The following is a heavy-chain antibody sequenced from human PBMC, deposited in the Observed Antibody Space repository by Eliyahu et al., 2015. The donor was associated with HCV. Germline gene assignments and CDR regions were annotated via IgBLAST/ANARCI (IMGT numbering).Heavy chain of an antibody. CDR1: GGSFSGYY. CDR3: ARAGGYSYGYGVFDY. J-gene: IGHJ4*02. V-gene: IGHV4-34*01. CDR2: INHSGST. D-gene: IGHD5-18*01. Sequence: QVQLQQWGAGLLKPSETLSLTCAVYGGSFSGYYWSWIRQPPGKGLEWIGEINHSGSTNYNPSLKSRVTISVDTSKNQFSLKLSSVTAADTAVYYCARAGGYSYGYGVFDYWGQGTLVTVSS.